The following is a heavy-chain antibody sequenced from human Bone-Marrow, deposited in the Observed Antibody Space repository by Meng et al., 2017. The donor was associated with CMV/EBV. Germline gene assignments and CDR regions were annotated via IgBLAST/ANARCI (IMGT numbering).Heavy chain of an antibody. Sequence: QLQLQGSGPGLVKPSETLSLTCTVSGGSISSSSYYWGWIRQPPGKGLEWIGSIYYSGSTYYNPSLKSRVTISVDTSKNQFSLKLSSVTAADTAVYYCARGLRITMVRGARLDYWGQGTLVTVSS. D-gene: IGHD3-10*01. V-gene: IGHV4-39*07. CDR1: GGSISSSSYY. J-gene: IGHJ4*02. CDR2: IYYSGST. CDR3: ARGLRITMVRGARLDY.